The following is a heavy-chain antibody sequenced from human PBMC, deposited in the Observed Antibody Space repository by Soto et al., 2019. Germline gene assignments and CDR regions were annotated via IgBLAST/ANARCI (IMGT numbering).Heavy chain of an antibody. CDR3: ARELPITGMTDYYYYYGMEV. CDR2: MNPNSGNT. V-gene: IGHV1-8*02. D-gene: IGHD1-20*01. CDR1: GGTFSSYA. Sequence: QVQLVQSGAEVKKPGSSVKVSCKASGGTFSSYAISWVRQATGQGLEWMGWMNPNSGNTGYAQKFQGRVTMTRNTSISSAYMEPSSLRSEDTAVYYCARELPITGMTDYYYYYGMEVWGQGTTVTVSS. J-gene: IGHJ6*02.